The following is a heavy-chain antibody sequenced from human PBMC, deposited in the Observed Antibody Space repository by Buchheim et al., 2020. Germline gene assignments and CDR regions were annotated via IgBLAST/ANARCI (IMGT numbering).Heavy chain of an antibody. Sequence: EVQLLESGGGLVQPGGSLRLSCAATGFTFSNYAMSWVRQAPGEGLEWVAVIGGGGGVTYYADSVKGRFTVSRDNSKNTLYLQMNSLRAEDTGVYYCAKDLRDSYYYNMDVWGQGTT. V-gene: IGHV3-23*01. CDR1: GFTFSNYA. J-gene: IGHJ6*02. CDR2: IGGGGGVT. CDR3: AKDLRDSYYYNMDV.